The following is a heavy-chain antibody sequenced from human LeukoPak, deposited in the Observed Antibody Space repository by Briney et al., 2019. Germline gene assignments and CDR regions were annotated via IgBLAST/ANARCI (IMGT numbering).Heavy chain of an antibody. J-gene: IGHJ4*02. CDR2: ISYDGSNK. D-gene: IGHD1-26*01. V-gene: IGHV3-30*04. CDR1: GFTFSSYA. Sequence: GGSLRLSCAASGFTFSSYAMHWVRQAPGKGLEWVAVISYDGSNKYYADSVKGRFTISRDNSKNTLYLQMNSLRAEDTAVYYCAKDRRGSYSFDYRGQGTLVTVSS. CDR3: AKDRRGSYSFDY.